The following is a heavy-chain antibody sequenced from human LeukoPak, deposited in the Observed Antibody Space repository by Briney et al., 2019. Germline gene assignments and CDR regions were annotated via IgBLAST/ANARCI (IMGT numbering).Heavy chain of an antibody. CDR2: VNSDGTST. J-gene: IGHJ6*02. D-gene: IGHD6-13*01. Sequence: GGSLRLSCAASGFTFSGHWMHWVRQAPGKGLVWVSRVNSDGTSTNYADSVKGRFTISRDNSKNMLYLQMNSLSAEDTAVYYCAKSLSTTWPAYGLDVWGQGTTVTVSS. V-gene: IGHV3-74*01. CDR3: AKSLSTTWPAYGLDV. CDR1: GFTFSGHW.